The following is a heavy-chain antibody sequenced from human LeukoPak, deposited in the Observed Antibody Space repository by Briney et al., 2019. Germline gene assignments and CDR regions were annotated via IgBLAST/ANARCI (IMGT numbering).Heavy chain of an antibody. CDR2: IWYDGSNK. V-gene: IGHV3-33*01. CDR1: GFFLRTHG. Sequence: TGGAPRLSWAASGFFLRTHGMHRGRPAPSQGLGGGGVIWYDGSNKYYADSVKGRFTISRDNSKNTLYLQMNSLRAEDTAVYYCARDDSGSDYTFDYWGQGTLVTVSS. CDR3: ARDDSGSDYTFDY. J-gene: IGHJ4*02. D-gene: IGHD1-26*01.